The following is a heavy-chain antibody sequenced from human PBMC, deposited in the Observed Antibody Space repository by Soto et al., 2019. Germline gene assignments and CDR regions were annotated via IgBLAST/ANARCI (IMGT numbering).Heavy chain of an antibody. CDR1: GFTFNNYA. Sequence: VQLLESGGGLVQPGGSLRLSCAASGFTFNNYAMTWVRQAPGKGLEWVSAISGGGDTTSYADSVKGRFTVSRDGSKNTLYLQMRSLRAEDTALYHCAKGRGGSGSLTPRVDFWGQGTLVTVSS. CDR3: AKGRGGSGSLTPRVDF. CDR2: ISGGGDTT. J-gene: IGHJ4*02. D-gene: IGHD3-10*01. V-gene: IGHV3-23*01.